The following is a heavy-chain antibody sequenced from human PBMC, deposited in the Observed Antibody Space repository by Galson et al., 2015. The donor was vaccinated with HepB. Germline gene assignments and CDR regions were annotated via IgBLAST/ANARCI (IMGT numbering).Heavy chain of an antibody. CDR1: GFTFSSYS. D-gene: IGHD6-13*01. CDR2: ISSSSSYI. V-gene: IGHV3-21*01. J-gene: IGHJ3*02. CDR3: ARVTPLYSSSWYISAFDI. Sequence: SLRLSCAASGFTFSSYSMNWVRQAPGKGLEWVSSISSSSSYIYYADSVKGRFTISRDNAKNSLYLQMNSLRAEDTAVYYCARVTPLYSSSWYISAFDIWGQGTMVTVSS.